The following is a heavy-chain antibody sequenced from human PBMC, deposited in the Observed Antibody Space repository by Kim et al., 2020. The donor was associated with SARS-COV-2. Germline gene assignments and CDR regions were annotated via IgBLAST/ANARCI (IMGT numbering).Heavy chain of an antibody. D-gene: IGHD2-21*02. CDR1: GYSFVSYG. CDR3: ARTMRTAATLNWFDF. J-gene: IGHJ5*01. V-gene: IGHV1-18*01. Sequence: ASVKVSCKTSGYSFVSYGLSWVRQAPGQGLEWMGWVGSYKGTPSYAQKFQGRVAMTTDTSTSTAYMELKSLTTDDTAVYYCARTMRTAATLNWFDFWGQGTLVTVSS. CDR2: VGSYKGTP.